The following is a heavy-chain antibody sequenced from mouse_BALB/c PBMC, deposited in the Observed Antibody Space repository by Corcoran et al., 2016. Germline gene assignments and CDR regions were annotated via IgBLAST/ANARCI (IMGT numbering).Heavy chain of an antibody. Sequence: DVQLQESGPGLVKPSQSLSLTCSVTGYSITSGYYWNWIRQFPGNKLEWMGYISYDGSNNYNPSLKNRISITRDTSKNQFFLKLNSVTTEDTATYYCAREEWYFDVWGAGTTVTVSS. V-gene: IGHV3-6*02. CDR2: ISYDGSN. J-gene: IGHJ1*01. CDR1: GYSITSGYY. CDR3: AREEWYFDV.